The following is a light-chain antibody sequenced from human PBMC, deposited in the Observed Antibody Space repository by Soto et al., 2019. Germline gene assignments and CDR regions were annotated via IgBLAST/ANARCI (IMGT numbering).Light chain of an antibody. CDR3: QQYGSSPGT. Sequence: EIVLTQSPGILSLSPGERATLSCRASQSVSSSYLAWYQQKPGQAPRLLIYGACSRATGIPDRFSDSGSGTDFTLTISRLEPEDFAVYYCQQYGSSPGTVGRGNKLEIK. J-gene: IGKJ2*02. CDR1: QSVSSSY. V-gene: IGKV3-20*01. CDR2: GAC.